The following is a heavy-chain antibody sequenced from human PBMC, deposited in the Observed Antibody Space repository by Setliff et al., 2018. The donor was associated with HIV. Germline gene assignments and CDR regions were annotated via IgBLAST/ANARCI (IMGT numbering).Heavy chain of an antibody. D-gene: IGHD3-3*01. J-gene: IGHJ4*02. CDR2: ISSSSSYI. Sequence: GGSLRLSCAASGFTFSDYSMSWVRQAPGKGLEWVSYISSSSSYIYYADSVKGRFTISRDNAKNSLSLQMNSLRAEDTAVYYCARDRGDSYYDFWSNYAHFDYWGQGTLVTVSS. V-gene: IGHV3-21*05. CDR3: ARDRGDSYYDFWSNYAHFDY. CDR1: GFTFSDYS.